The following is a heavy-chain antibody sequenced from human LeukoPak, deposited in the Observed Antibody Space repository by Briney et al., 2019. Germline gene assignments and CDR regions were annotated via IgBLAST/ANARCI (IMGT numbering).Heavy chain of an antibody. J-gene: IGHJ6*02. CDR1: SDSISSYY. CDR2: IYYSGST. D-gene: IGHD1-26*01. Sequence: SETLSLTCTVSSDSISSYYWSWIRQPPGKRLEWIGYIYYSGSTNYNPSLKSRVTISVDTSKNQFSLKLSSVTAADTAVYYCARVLGSYSLYYGMDVWGQGTTVTVSS. V-gene: IGHV4-59*08. CDR3: ARVLGSYSLYYGMDV.